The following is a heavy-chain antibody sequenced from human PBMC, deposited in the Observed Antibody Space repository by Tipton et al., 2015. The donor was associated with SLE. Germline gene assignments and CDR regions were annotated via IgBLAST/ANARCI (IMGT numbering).Heavy chain of an antibody. Sequence: LSCTVSGGSISSYYWSWIRQPPGKGLEWIGYIYYSGSTNYNPSLKSRVTISVDTSKNQFSLKLSSVTAADTAVYYCARDAHREYSGYDDIYYYYGMDVWGQGTTVTVSS. D-gene: IGHD5-12*01. CDR1: GGSISSYY. J-gene: IGHJ6*02. CDR2: IYYSGST. CDR3: ARDAHREYSGYDDIYYYYGMDV. V-gene: IGHV4-59*01.